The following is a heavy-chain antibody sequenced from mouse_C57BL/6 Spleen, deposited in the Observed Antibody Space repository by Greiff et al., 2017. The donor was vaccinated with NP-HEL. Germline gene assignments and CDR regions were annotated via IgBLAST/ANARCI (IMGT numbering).Heavy chain of an antibody. Sequence: QVQLQQPGAELVMPGASVKLSCKASGYTFTSYWMHWVKQRPGQGLEWIGEIDPSDSYTNYNQKFKGKSTLTVDKSSSTAYMQLSSLTSEDSAVYYCARLDDYEAAYWGQGTLVTVSA. V-gene: IGHV1-69*01. D-gene: IGHD2-4*01. CDR1: GYTFTSYW. J-gene: IGHJ3*01. CDR3: ARLDDYEAAY. CDR2: IDPSDSYT.